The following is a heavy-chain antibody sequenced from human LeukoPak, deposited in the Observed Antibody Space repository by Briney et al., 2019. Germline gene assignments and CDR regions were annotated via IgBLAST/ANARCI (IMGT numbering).Heavy chain of an antibody. V-gene: IGHV3-30-3*01. J-gene: IGHJ5*02. CDR1: GFTFSSFA. Sequence: GVTLGLPCASSGFTFSSFAMHWVRQAPGKGLEGVAVISYEGSNKYYADSVKGGFTISRDNSKITLYLQMNSLRAEDTTVYYCARAGIAVAGNWFDPWGQGTLVTVSS. CDR3: ARAGIAVAGNWFDP. D-gene: IGHD6-19*01. CDR2: ISYEGSNK.